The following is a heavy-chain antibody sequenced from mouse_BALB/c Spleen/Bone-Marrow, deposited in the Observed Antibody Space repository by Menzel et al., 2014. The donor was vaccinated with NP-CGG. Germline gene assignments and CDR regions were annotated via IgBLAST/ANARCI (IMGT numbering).Heavy chain of an antibody. Sequence: EVQGVESGGGLVQPGGSLKLSCAASGFTFSRYTMSWDRQTPEKRLEWVAYISNGGGSTYYPDTDTVKGRFTISRDNAKNTLYLQMSSLKSEDTAMYYCARHGVRREWYFDVWGAGTTVTVSS. D-gene: IGHD2-14*01. CDR3: ARHGVRREWYFDV. V-gene: IGHV5-12-2*01. CDR1: GFTFSRYT. J-gene: IGHJ1*01. CDR2: ISNGGGST.